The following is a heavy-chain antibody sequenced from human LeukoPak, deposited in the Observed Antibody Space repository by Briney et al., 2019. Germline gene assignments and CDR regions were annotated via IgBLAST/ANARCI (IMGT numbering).Heavy chain of an antibody. J-gene: IGHJ5*02. CDR2: IIPIFGTA. Sequence: GASVKVSCKASGYTFTSYGISWVRQAPGQGLEWMGGIIPIFGTANYAQKFQGRVTITADESTSTAYMELSSLRSEDTAVYYCAREGEYYYDTNWFDPWGQGTLVTVSS. D-gene: IGHD3-22*01. V-gene: IGHV1-69*13. CDR1: GYTFTSYG. CDR3: AREGEYYYDTNWFDP.